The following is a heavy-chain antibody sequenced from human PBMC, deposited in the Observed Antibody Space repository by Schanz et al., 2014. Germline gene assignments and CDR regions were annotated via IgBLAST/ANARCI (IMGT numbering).Heavy chain of an antibody. CDR2: ISWNSGSI. D-gene: IGHD3-16*01. V-gene: IGHV3-9*01. J-gene: IGHJ6*02. Sequence: EVQLVESGGGLVQPGRSLRLSCAASGFTFDDYAMHWVRQATGKGLKWVSGISWNSGSIGYADSVKGRFTISRDDAKNSLYLQMNSLRAEDTALYYCAKDRQNRVNRVGYYYGMDVWGQGTTVTVSS. CDR3: AKDRQNRVNRVGYYYGMDV. CDR1: GFTFDDYA.